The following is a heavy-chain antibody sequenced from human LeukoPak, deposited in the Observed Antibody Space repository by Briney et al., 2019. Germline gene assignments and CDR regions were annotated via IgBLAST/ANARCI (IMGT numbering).Heavy chain of an antibody. CDR2: ISWNSGSI. V-gene: IGHV3-9*01. CDR3: AKDIRYSSSWCYDY. D-gene: IGHD6-13*01. Sequence: GGSLRLSCAASGFTFSSYAMHWVRQAPGKGLEWVSGISWNSGSIGYADSVKGRFTISRDNAKNSLYLQMNSLRAEDTALYYCAKDIRYSSSWCYDYWGQGTLVTVSS. CDR1: GFTFSSYA. J-gene: IGHJ4*02.